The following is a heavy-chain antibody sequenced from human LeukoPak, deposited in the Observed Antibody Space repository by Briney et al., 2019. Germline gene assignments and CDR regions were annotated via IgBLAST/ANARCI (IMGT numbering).Heavy chain of an antibody. Sequence: PGGSLRLSCAASGFTFDDYAMHWVRQAPGKGLEWVSGISWNSGSIGYADSVKGRFTISRDNAKNSLYLQMNSLRAEDTAVYYCAKVGSSGSGWLYYYYYYMDVWGKGTTVTISS. CDR3: AKVGSSGSGWLYYYYYYMDV. D-gene: IGHD6-19*01. CDR1: GFTFDDYA. CDR2: ISWNSGSI. V-gene: IGHV3-9*01. J-gene: IGHJ6*03.